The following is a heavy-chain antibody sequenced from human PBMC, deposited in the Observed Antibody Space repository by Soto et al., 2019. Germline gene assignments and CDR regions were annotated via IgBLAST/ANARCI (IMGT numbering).Heavy chain of an antibody. CDR2: IYYSGST. CDR1: GGSVSSGSYY. CDR3: ARDWGAMVRGVPIYYYGMDV. Sequence: PSETLSLTCTVSGGSVSSGSYYWSWIRQPPGKGLEWIGYIYYSGSTNYNPSLKSRVTISVDTSKNQFSLKLSSVTAADTAVYYCARDWGAMVRGVPIYYYGMDVWGQGTTVTVSS. D-gene: IGHD3-10*01. V-gene: IGHV4-61*01. J-gene: IGHJ6*02.